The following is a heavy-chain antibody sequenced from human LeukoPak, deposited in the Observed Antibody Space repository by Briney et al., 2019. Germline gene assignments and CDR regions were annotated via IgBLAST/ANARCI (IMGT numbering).Heavy chain of an antibody. CDR3: ARNMVRGVIITAPGY. V-gene: IGHV1-2*02. Sequence: ASVKVSCKASGYTFTGYYMHWVRQAPGQGLEWMGWINLNSGGTNYAQKFQGRVTMTRDTSISTAYMELSRLRSDDTAVYYCARNMVRGVIITAPGYWGQGTLVTVSS. D-gene: IGHD3-10*01. J-gene: IGHJ4*02. CDR1: GYTFTGYY. CDR2: INLNSGGT.